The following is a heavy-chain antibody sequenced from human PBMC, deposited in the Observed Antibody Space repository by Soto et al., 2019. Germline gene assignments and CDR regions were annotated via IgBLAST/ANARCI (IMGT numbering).Heavy chain of an antibody. J-gene: IGHJ4*02. CDR3: ARSSRGYPTDFDY. V-gene: IGHV3-48*03. D-gene: IGHD5-18*01. CDR1: GFTFSSYE. CDR2: ISSSGSTI. Sequence: EVQLVESGGGLVQPGGSLRLSCAASGFTFSSYEMNWVHQAPGKGLEWVSYISSSGSTIYYADSVKGRFTISRDNAKNSLYLQMNSLRAEDTAVYYCARSSRGYPTDFDYWGQGTLVTVSS.